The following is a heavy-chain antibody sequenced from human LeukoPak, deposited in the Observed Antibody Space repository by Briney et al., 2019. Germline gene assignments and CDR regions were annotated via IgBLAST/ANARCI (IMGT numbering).Heavy chain of an antibody. D-gene: IGHD6-6*01. CDR2: INHSGST. V-gene: IGHV4-34*01. J-gene: IGHJ5*02. Sequence: SETLSLTCAVYGGSFSGYYWSWIRQPPGKGLEWIGEINHSGSTNYNPSLKSRVTISVDTSKNQFSLKLSSVTAADTAVYYCAREVTGVYLSSSLFNWFDPWGQGALVTVSS. CDR3: AREVTGVYLSSSLFNWFDP. CDR1: GGSFSGYY.